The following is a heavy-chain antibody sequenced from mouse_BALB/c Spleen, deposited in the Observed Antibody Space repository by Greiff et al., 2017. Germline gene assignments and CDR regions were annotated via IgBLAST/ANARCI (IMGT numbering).Heavy chain of an antibody. D-gene: IGHD1-1*01. CDR2: IDPSDSYT. V-gene: IGHV1S127*01. CDR1: GYTFTSYW. CDR3: TRSTTVVRYYAMDY. Sequence: QVQLQQPGAELVKPGASVKMSCKASGYTFTSYWMHWVKQRPGQGLEWIGVIDPSDSYTSYNQKFKGKATLTVDTSSSTAYMQLSSLTSEDSAVYYCTRSTTVVRYYAMDYWGQGTSVTVSS. J-gene: IGHJ4*01.